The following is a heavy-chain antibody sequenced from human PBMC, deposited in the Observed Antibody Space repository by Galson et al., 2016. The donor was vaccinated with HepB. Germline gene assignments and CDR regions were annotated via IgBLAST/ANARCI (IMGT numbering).Heavy chain of an antibody. J-gene: IGHJ1*01. CDR3: ARHRYSNSWYRYFQH. CDR2: IIPLFGTA. V-gene: IGHV1-69*13. D-gene: IGHD6-13*01. CDR1: GGTFSDYV. Sequence: SVKVSCKASGGTFSDYVISWVRQAPGQGLEWMGGIIPLFGTANYAQKFQGRVTITADGSRSAAYMELSSLTSEDTAVYYCARHRYSNSWYRYFQHWGQGTLVTVSS.